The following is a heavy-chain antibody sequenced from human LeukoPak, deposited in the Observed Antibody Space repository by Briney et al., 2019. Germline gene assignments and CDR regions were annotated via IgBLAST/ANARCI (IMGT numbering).Heavy chain of an antibody. V-gene: IGHV1-46*01. J-gene: IGHJ4*02. CDR2: INPSGGST. CDR3: ARESLGYSYGVYYFDY. CDR1: GYTFTSYY. D-gene: IGHD5-18*01. Sequence: ASVKVSCKASGYTFTSYYMHWVRQAPGQGLEWIGIINPSGGSTSYAQKFQGRVTMTRDTSTSTVYMELSSLRSEDTAVYYCARESLGYSYGVYYFDYWGQGTLVTVSS.